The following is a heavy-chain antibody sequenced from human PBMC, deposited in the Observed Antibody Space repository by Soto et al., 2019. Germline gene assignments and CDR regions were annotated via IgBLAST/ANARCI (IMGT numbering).Heavy chain of an antibody. J-gene: IGHJ3*02. CDR2: ISYDGSNK. CDR1: GFTFSSYA. V-gene: IGHV3-30-3*01. CDR3: ARNGGYGVDDAFAI. Sequence: GGSLRLSCAASGFTFSSYAMHWVRQAPGKGLERVAVISYDGSNKYYADSVKGRFTISRDNSKNTLYLQMNSLRAEDTAVYYCARNGGYGVDDAFAIWGQGTMVTVSS. D-gene: IGHD5-12*01.